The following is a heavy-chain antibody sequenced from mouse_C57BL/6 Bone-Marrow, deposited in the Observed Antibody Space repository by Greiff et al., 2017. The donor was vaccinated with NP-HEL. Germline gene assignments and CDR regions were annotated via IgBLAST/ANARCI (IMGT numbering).Heavy chain of an antibody. CDR3: ARGYDYDGGPYYAMDY. V-gene: IGHV3-3*01. J-gene: IGHJ4*01. CDR1: GFSINSDCY. CDR2: TFYSGIT. Sequence: EVQVVESGPSLVRPSQTLSLTCTVTGFSINSDCYWIWIRQFPGNKLEYIGYTFYSGITYYNPSLESRTYITRDTSKNQFSLKLSSVTTEDTATYYCARGYDYDGGPYYAMDYWGQGTSVTVSS. D-gene: IGHD2-4*01.